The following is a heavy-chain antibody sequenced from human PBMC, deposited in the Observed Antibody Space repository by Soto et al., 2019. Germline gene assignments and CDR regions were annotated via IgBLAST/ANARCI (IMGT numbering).Heavy chain of an antibody. J-gene: IGHJ5*02. CDR1: GFTFSSYW. Sequence: GGSLRLSCXASGFTFSSYWMTWVRQTPGKGLECVANIRQDGSEKYYADSVKGRFTISRDNAKNSLYLQMNSLRVEDSAVYYCARQTRAPESWGQGTLVTVSS. V-gene: IGHV3-7*03. CDR3: ARQTRAPES. CDR2: IRQDGSEK. D-gene: IGHD3-10*01.